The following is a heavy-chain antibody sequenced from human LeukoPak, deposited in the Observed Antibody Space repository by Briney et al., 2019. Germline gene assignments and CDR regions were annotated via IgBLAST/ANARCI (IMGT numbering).Heavy chain of an antibody. J-gene: IGHJ6*01. CDR1: GGSFSGYY. V-gene: IGHV4-34*01. CDR3: ARHSSGVGVPYGLGV. Sequence: PSETLSLTCAVYGGSFSGYYWSWIRQPPGKGLEWIGSIYYSGSTYDNPSLKSRVTISVDTSKNQFSLKLSSVTAADTAVYYCARHSSGVGVPYGLGVWGQGTTVTVSS. D-gene: IGHD2-15*01. CDR2: IYYSGST.